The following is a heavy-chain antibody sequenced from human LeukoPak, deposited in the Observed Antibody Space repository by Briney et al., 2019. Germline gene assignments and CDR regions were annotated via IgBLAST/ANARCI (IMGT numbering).Heavy chain of an antibody. D-gene: IGHD1-7*01. CDR2: ISYDGTNK. J-gene: IGHJ3*02. CDR1: GFTFSRYS. Sequence: GGSLRLSCTASGFTFSRYSMHWVRQAPGKGLEWVAVISYDGTNKYHADSVKGRFSISRDNSKNTQYLQMRGLRAEDTAVYYCARDSVWQLDLSPDDAFDIWGQGTMVTVSS. CDR3: ARDSVWQLDLSPDDAFDI. V-gene: IGHV3-30*04.